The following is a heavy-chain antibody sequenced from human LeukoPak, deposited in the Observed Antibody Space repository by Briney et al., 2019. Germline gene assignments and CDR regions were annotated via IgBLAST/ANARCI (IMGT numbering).Heavy chain of an antibody. CDR3: AHLPEPAGGFDLRPYYYYDMDV. Sequence: SEPLSLTCTVSGGSISSSGYYWGWIRQPPGKGREWLGRIYYSVSTYYNPSLTIRVTISVDTSNNQFSLKLSSVTAADSAVYCCAHLPEPAGGFDLRPYYYYDMDVWGKGTTVTVSS. V-gene: IGHV4-39*01. J-gene: IGHJ6*03. CDR2: IYYSVST. D-gene: IGHD5-12*01. CDR1: GGSISSSGYY.